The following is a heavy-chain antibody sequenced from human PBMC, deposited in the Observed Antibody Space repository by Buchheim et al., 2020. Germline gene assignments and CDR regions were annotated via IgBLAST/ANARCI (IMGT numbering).Heavy chain of an antibody. J-gene: IGHJ5*02. D-gene: IGHD6-19*01. CDR1: GFTFSSYG. CDR2: ISYDGRNK. V-gene: IGHV3-30*18. CDR3: AKDPQPYSSGWYGSWFDP. Sequence: QVQLVESGGGVVQPGRSLRLSCAASGFTFSSYGMHWVRQAPGKGLEWVAVISYDGRNKYYADSVKGRFTISRDNSKNTLYLQMNSLRAEDTAVYYCAKDPQPYSSGWYGSWFDPWGQGTL.